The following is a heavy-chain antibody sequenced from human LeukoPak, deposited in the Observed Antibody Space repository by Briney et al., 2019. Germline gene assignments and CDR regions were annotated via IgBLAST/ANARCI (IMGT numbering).Heavy chain of an antibody. Sequence: PSETLSLTCAVSGYSISSGYYWGWIRQPPGKGLEWIGSIYHSGSTYYNLSLKSRVTISVDTSKNQFSLKLSSVTAADTAVYYCAALLSIAAAGTGPFDYWGQGTLVTVSS. D-gene: IGHD6-13*01. J-gene: IGHJ4*02. CDR2: IYHSGST. CDR3: AALLSIAAAGTGPFDY. CDR1: GYSISSGYY. V-gene: IGHV4-38-2*01.